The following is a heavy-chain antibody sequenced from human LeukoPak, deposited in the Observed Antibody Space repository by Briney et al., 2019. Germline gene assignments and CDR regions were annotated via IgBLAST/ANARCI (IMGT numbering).Heavy chain of an antibody. CDR2: INPNSGGT. CDR1: GYTFTGYY. CDR3: ARSMGVSYYYYMDV. J-gene: IGHJ6*03. D-gene: IGHD3-16*01. V-gene: IGHV1-2*02. Sequence: GASVKVSCKASGYTFTGYYMHWVRQAPGQGLEWMGWINPNSGGTNYAQKLQGRVTMTTDTSTSTAYMELRSLRSDDTAVYYCARSMGVSYYYYMDVWGKGTTVTISS.